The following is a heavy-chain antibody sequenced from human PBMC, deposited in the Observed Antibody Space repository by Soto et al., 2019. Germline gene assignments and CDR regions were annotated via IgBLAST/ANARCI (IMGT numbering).Heavy chain of an antibody. CDR1: GGSISSGSDY. CDR3: AVPAGFDP. D-gene: IGHD2-2*01. J-gene: IGHJ5*02. V-gene: IGHV4-39*01. Sequence: SETLSLTCTVSGGSISSGSDYWGWIRQPPGKGLEWIGSIYYSGSTYYNPSLKSRVTISVDTSKNQFSLKLSSVTAADTAVYYCAVPAGFDPWGQGTLVTVSS. CDR2: IYYSGST.